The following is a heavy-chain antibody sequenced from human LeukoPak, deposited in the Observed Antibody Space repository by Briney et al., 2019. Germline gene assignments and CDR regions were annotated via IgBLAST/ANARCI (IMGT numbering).Heavy chain of an antibody. CDR3: AREVVSTPSYFDS. CDR1: GFAFSSYA. CDR2: FFYRGDST. V-gene: IGHV3-23*01. Sequence: GGSLRLSCAASGFAFSSYAMSWVRQAPGKGLEWVSFFYRGDSTYYAESVRGRFTISRDNSKNTLYLLMNSLIPEDTAVYYCAREVVSTPSYFDSWGQGTLVTVSS. D-gene: IGHD2-15*01. J-gene: IGHJ4*02.